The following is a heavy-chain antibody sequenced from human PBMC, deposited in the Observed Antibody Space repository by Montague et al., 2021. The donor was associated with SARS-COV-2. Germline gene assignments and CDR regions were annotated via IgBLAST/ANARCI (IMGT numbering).Heavy chain of an antibody. CDR2: IYYSGST. D-gene: IGHD3-9*01. Sequence: SETLSLTCTVSGGSISSYYWSWIRQPPGKGLELIGYIYYSGSTNYNPSLKSRVTISVGTSKNQFSLKLSSVTAADTAVYYCARHALGYFDWLNEGYFDYWGQGTLVTVSS. CDR1: GGSISSYY. CDR3: ARHALGYFDWLNEGYFDY. J-gene: IGHJ4*02. V-gene: IGHV4-59*08.